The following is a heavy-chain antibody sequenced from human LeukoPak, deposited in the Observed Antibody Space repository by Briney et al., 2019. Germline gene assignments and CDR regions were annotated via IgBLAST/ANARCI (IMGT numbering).Heavy chain of an antibody. CDR3: AKGSKEVLFTRDHYMDV. V-gene: IGHV3-48*04. D-gene: IGHD3-3*01. J-gene: IGHJ6*03. CDR2: IRSSGSTI. CDR1: GFTFSSYS. Sequence: PGGSLRLSCAASGFTFSSYSMNWVRQAPGKGLEWVSSIRSSGSTIYYADSVKGRFTISRDNAKNSLYLQMNSLRAEDTAVYYCAKGSKEVLFTRDHYMDVWGKGTTVTISS.